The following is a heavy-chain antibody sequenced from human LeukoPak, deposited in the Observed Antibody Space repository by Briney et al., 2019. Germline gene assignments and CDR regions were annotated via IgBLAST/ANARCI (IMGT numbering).Heavy chain of an antibody. CDR2: IYYSGST. V-gene: IGHV4-39*07. J-gene: IGHJ6*03. Sequence: SETLSLTCTVSGGSISSSSYYWGWIRQPPGKGLEWIGSIYYSGSTYYNPSLKSRVTISVDTSKNQFSLKLSSVTAADTAVYYCARGYCSGGSCYSYYYYSYMDVWGKGTTVTVSS. CDR1: GGSISSSSYY. CDR3: ARGYCSGGSCYSYYYYSYMDV. D-gene: IGHD2-15*01.